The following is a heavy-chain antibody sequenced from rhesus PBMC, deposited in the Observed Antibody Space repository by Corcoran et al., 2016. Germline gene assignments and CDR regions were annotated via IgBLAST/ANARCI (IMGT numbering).Heavy chain of an antibody. Sequence: QVQLVQSGAEIKQPGASVKLSCKASGYTFTSYYMHWVRQAPGQGLEWIVLISHYNGNKDDAQNFQGRVTITTDTSTSTGYMELSSLRSEDTAVYYCTKAKGLAFDYWGQGVLVTVSS. CDR1: GYTFTSYY. J-gene: IGHJ4*01. CDR3: TKAKGLAFDY. D-gene: IGHD2-21*01. V-gene: IGHV1-180*01. CDR2: ISHYNGNK.